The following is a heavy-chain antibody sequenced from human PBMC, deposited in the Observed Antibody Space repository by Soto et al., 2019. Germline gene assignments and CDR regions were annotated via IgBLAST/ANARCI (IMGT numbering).Heavy chain of an antibody. CDR2: MRSKSNRYAT. V-gene: IGHV3-73*01. CDR3: WDTISVFHY. CDR1: GFTFSNAA. J-gene: IGHJ4*02. Sequence: EVQLVESGGGMVQPGGSLKLSCVASGFTFSNAAIHWVRQTSEKGLEWLGGMRSKSNRYATDDTETVRGRFSISRDDSKNTAYLAMNSLQSDDTAIYYCWDTISVFHYWGQGALLIVSS. D-gene: IGHD1-26*01.